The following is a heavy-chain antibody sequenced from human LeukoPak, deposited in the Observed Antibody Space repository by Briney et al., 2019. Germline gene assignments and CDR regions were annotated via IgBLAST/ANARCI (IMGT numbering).Heavy chain of an antibody. J-gene: IGHJ4*02. V-gene: IGHV3-13*05. Sequence: GGSLRLSCAASGFTFSSXDMHWVRQATGXXXXXVSGIGTDGDPYYPXSVKGRFTISRENAKNSLYLQMNSLRVGDTAVYYCARSTYVGGFDYWGQGTLVTVSS. CDR1: GFTFSSXD. D-gene: IGHD3-10*02. CDR2: IGTDGDP. CDR3: ARSTYVGGFDY.